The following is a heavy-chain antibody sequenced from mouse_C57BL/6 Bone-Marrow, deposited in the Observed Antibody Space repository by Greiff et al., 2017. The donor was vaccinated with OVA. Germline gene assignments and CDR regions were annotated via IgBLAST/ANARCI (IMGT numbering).Heavy chain of an antibody. CDR2: IRNKANGYTT. CDR1: GFTFTDYY. V-gene: IGHV7-3*01. J-gene: IGHJ1*03. CDR3: ARYGGNWYFDV. Sequence: EVQLVESGGGLVQPGGSLSLSCAASGFTFTDYYMSWVRQPPGKALEWLGFIRNKANGYTTEYSASVKGRFTISRDNSQSILYLQMNALRAEDSATYYCARYGGNWYFDVWGTGTTVTVSS.